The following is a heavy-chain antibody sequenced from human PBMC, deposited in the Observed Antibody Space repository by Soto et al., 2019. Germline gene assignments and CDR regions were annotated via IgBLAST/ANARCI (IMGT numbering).Heavy chain of an antibody. V-gene: IGHV1-69*01. CDR1: GGSFSSYA. Sequence: QVQLVQSGAEVKKPGSSVKVSCKAAGGSFSSYAISWVRQAAGQGLEWMGGIIPIFGTANYAQKFQGRVTITADESTSTAYMELSSLRSEDTAVYYCARSHDSSPHRTGFYYYYGMDVWGQGTTVTVSS. D-gene: IGHD6-13*01. CDR2: IIPIFGTA. CDR3: ARSHDSSPHRTGFYYYYGMDV. J-gene: IGHJ6*02.